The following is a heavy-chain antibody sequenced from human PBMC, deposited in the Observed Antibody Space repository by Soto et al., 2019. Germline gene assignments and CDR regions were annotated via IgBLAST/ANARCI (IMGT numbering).Heavy chain of an antibody. Sequence: QVQLVQSGAEVKKPGASVRVSCKTSGFTLSTYAMHWVRQAPGQSPEWMGWIAAVNGKTAYSPKFQGRVTLTTDTSASTVNMDLTSLRSEDTAVYYCARGNTGYDYGVFEYWGQGTLVTVSS. J-gene: IGHJ4*02. CDR2: IAAVNGKT. CDR1: GFTLSTYA. D-gene: IGHD5-12*01. CDR3: ARGNTGYDYGVFEY. V-gene: IGHV1-3*01.